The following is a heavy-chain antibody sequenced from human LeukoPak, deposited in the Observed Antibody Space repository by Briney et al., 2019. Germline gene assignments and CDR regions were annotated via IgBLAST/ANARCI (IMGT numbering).Heavy chain of an antibody. J-gene: IGHJ2*01. CDR1: GFTFSSYN. D-gene: IGHD5-24*01. CDR3: AKGRDAYNYWYFDL. V-gene: IGHV3-23*01. CDR2: ISGSGGST. Sequence: GGSLRLSCEASGFTFSSYNMTWVRQAPGEGLEWVSAISGSGGSTYNADSVKGRFTISRDNSKNTLFLQMNSLRAEDTAVYYCAKGRDAYNYWYFDLWGRGTLVTVSS.